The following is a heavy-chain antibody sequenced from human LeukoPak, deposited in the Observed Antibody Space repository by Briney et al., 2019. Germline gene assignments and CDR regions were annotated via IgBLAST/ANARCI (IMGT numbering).Heavy chain of an antibody. D-gene: IGHD6-13*01. Sequence: GGSLRLSCAASGFTFSSYNINWVRQAPGKGLEWVSYISSSSSTIYYVESVKGRFTISRDNAKNSLYLQMNSLRAEDTAVYYCARGTYSSREDYWGQGTLVTVSS. V-gene: IGHV3-48*04. J-gene: IGHJ4*02. CDR1: GFTFSSYN. CDR3: ARGTYSSREDY. CDR2: ISSSSSTI.